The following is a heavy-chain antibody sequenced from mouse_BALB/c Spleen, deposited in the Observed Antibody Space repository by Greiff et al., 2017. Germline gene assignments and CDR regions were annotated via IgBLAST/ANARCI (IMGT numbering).Heavy chain of an antibody. CDR1: GFTFSSYA. D-gene: IGHD1-1*01. CDR3: ARDYYGSIYYFDY. Sequence: EVHLVESGGGLVKPGGSLKLSCAASGFTFSSYAMSWVRQTPEKRLEWVASISSGGSTYYPDSVKGRFTISRDNARNILYLQMSSLRSEDTAMYYCARDYYGSIYYFDYWGQGTTLTVSS. V-gene: IGHV5-6-5*01. J-gene: IGHJ2*01. CDR2: ISSGGST.